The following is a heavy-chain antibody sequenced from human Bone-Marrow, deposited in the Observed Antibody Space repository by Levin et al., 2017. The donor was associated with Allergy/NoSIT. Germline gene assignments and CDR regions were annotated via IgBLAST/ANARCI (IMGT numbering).Heavy chain of an antibody. V-gene: IGHV3-23*01. CDR3: AKMTVVYGMDV. CDR2: ISGSGGST. Sequence: GESLKISCAASGFTFSSYAMSWVRQAPGKGLEWVSAISGSGGSTYYADSVKGRFTISRDNSKNTLYLQMNSLRAEDTAVYYCAKMTVVYGMDVWGQGTTVTVSS. D-gene: IGHD4-23*01. J-gene: IGHJ6*02. CDR1: GFTFSSYA.